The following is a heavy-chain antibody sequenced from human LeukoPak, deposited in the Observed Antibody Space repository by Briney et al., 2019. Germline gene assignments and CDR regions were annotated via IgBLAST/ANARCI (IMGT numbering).Heavy chain of an antibody. CDR3: ARSLVRAGPAGY. CDR1: GYTFTGYY. D-gene: IGHD2-2*01. J-gene: IGHJ4*02. V-gene: IGHV1-69*05. Sequence: GASVKVSCKASGYTFTGYYMHWVRQAPGQGLEWMGRIIPIFGTANYAQKFQGRVTITTDESTSTAYMELSSLRSEDTAVYYCARSLVRAGPAGYWGQGTLVTVSS. CDR2: IIPIFGTA.